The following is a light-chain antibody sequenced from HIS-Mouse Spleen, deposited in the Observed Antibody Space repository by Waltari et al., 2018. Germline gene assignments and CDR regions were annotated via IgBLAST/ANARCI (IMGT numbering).Light chain of an antibody. CDR1: SSDVGGYNY. Sequence: QSALTQPASVSGSPGQSITISCTGTSSDVGGYNYFSWYQQHPGKAPKLSVYEVSNRPSGRSNRVSGATSGNTASLTISRLQAEDEADYYCSSYTSSSTYVFGTGTKVTVL. CDR3: SSYTSSSTYV. V-gene: IGLV2-14*01. CDR2: EVS. J-gene: IGLJ1*01.